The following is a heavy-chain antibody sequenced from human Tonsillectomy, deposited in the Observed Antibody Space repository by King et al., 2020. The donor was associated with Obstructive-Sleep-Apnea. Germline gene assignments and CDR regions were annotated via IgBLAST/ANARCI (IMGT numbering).Heavy chain of an antibody. J-gene: IGHJ4*02. CDR2: IYHGGST. D-gene: IGHD3-22*01. CDR3: AGKGFYDFSGYFRL. CDR1: GGSISSSNW. Sequence: QLQESGPGLVKPSGTLSLTCAVSGGSISSSNWWTWVRQPPGKGLEWIGEIYHGGSTNYNPSLKSRVTISVDKSKNQVSLKLTSVTAADTALYYCAGKGFYDFSGYFRLWGQGTLVTVSS. V-gene: IGHV4-4*02.